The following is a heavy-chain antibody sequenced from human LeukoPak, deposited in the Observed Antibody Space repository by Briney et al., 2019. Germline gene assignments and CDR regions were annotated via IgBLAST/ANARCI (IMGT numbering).Heavy chain of an antibody. D-gene: IGHD5-18*01. Sequence: GRALRLSCAASRXTFSSYGVHWVRQAPGKGLEWVELISYDGSNKYYADSVKGRFTISRDNSKNTLYLQMNSLRAEDTAVYYCAKGELGLWFDYWGQGTLVTVSS. CDR2: ISYDGSNK. CDR1: RXTFSSYG. CDR3: AKGELGLWFDY. V-gene: IGHV3-30*18. J-gene: IGHJ4*02.